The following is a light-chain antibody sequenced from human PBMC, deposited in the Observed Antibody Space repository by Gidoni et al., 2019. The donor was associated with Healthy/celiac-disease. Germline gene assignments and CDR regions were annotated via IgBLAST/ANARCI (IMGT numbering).Light chain of an antibody. J-gene: IGLJ2*01. CDR1: KLGDKY. CDR3: QAWDSSTVV. CDR2: QES. Sequence: SYELTQPPSVSVSPGQPASITCSADKLGDKYACWYQQKPGQSPVLVIYQESKRPSGIPERFSGSNSGNTATLTISGTQAMDEADYYCQAWDSSTVVFGGGTKLNVL. V-gene: IGLV3-1*01.